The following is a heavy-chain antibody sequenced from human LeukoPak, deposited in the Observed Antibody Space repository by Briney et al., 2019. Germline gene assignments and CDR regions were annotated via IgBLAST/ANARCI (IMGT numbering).Heavy chain of an antibody. D-gene: IGHD3-10*01. V-gene: IGHV3-23*02. CDR3: AQRRDPVRGVVPYYMDV. Sequence: PGGSLRLACAASGFTFSSYGMSWVRHAPRQGLVWVSASSSSGGSTFYVNSVKGRFTISRDNTRNTLYLQMNSMMSADTAVSCCAQRRDPVRGVVPYYMDVWGKGTTVTISS. CDR2: SSSSGGST. CDR1: GFTFSSYG. J-gene: IGHJ6*03.